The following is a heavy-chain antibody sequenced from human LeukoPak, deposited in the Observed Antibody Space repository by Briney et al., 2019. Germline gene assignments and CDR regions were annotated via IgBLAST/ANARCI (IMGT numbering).Heavy chain of an antibody. J-gene: IGHJ4*02. CDR1: GYSISSGYY. CDR2: IYHSGST. Sequence: SATLSLTCAVSGYSISSGYYWAWSRQPTGKGREWTGSIYHSGSTYYNPSLKSRVTISVDTSKNQFSLKLSSVTAADTAVYYCARGSFGIAAAGTQYFDYWGQGTLVTVSS. CDR3: ARGSFGIAAAGTQYFDY. D-gene: IGHD6-13*01. V-gene: IGHV4-38-2*01.